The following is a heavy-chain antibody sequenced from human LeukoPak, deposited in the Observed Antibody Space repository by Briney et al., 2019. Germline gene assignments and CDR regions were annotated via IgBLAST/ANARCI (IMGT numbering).Heavy chain of an antibody. CDR3: AKDRGTTVVIDY. D-gene: IGHD4-23*01. Sequence: GGSLRLSCAASGFNFNDYGMHWVRQAPGRGLEWVAVISYDGSNKYYTDSVEGRFTISRDNSKNTLFLQMNSLRGEDTAVYYCAKDRGTTVVIDYWGQGTLVTVSS. V-gene: IGHV3-30*18. CDR2: ISYDGSNK. J-gene: IGHJ4*02. CDR1: GFNFNDYG.